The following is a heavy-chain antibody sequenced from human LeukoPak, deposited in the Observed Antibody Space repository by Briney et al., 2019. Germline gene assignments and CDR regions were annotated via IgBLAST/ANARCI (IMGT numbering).Heavy chain of an antibody. V-gene: IGHV4-61*02. CDR1: GGSISSGSYY. CDR3: ARTVYYYDSSGYYLAFDI. D-gene: IGHD3-22*01. J-gene: IGHJ3*02. Sequence: TSQTLSLTCTVSGGSISSGSYYWSWIRQPAGKGLEWIGRIYTSGSTNYNPSLKSRVTISVDTSKNQFSLKLSSVTAADTAVYYCARTVYYYDSSGYYLAFDIWGQGTMVTVSS. CDR2: IYTSGST.